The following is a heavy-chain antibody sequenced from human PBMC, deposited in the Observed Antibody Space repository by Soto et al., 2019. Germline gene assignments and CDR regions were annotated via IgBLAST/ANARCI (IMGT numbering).Heavy chain of an antibody. CDR1: GGSFSGYY. CDR2: INHSGST. Sequence: SETLSLTCAVYGGSFSGYYWSWIRQLPGKGLEWIGEINHSGSTNYNPSLKSRVTISVDTSKNQFSLKLSSVTAADTAVYYCARGSGYCSSTSCYMGGYYMDVWGKGTTVTVSS. J-gene: IGHJ6*03. CDR3: ARGSGYCSSTSCYMGGYYMDV. V-gene: IGHV4-34*01. D-gene: IGHD2-2*02.